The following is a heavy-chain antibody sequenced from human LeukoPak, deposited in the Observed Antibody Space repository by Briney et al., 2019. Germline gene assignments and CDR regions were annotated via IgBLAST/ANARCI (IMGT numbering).Heavy chain of an antibody. D-gene: IGHD4-17*01. Sequence: PGGSLRLSCAASGFTFSSYGMHWVRQAPGKGLEWVAVIWYDGSNKYYADSVKGRFTISRDNSKNTLYLQMNSLRAEDTAVYYCAREDYGDYALDYWGQGTLDTVSS. CDR2: IWYDGSNK. CDR3: AREDYGDYALDY. V-gene: IGHV3-33*01. CDR1: GFTFSSYG. J-gene: IGHJ4*02.